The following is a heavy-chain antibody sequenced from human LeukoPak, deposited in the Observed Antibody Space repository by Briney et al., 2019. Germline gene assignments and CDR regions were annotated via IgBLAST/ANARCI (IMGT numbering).Heavy chain of an antibody. J-gene: IGHJ3*02. CDR2: VRYDGSDT. D-gene: IGHD4-17*01. V-gene: IGHV3-30*02. Sequence: GGSLRLSCVASGFTFPDFGMHWDRQAPGKGLEWVAFVRYDGSDTYYAGSVRGRFTVSRDNAKNSLYLQMNSLRAEDTAVYYCAKGGDYLEDRGGAFDIWGQGTMVTVSS. CDR1: GFTFPDFG. CDR3: AKGGDYLEDRGGAFDI.